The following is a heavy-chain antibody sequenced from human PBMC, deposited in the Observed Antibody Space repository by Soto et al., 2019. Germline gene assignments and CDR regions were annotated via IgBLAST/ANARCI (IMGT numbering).Heavy chain of an antibody. Sequence: SVKVSCKASGGTFSSHAISWMRQAPGQGLEWMGGIIPIFGTANYAQKFQGRVTITADESTSTAYMELSSLRSEDTAVYYCARGPVLIWFERSEPSGMDVWGQGTTVTVSS. V-gene: IGHV1-69*13. J-gene: IGHJ6*02. CDR2: IIPIFGTA. CDR1: GGTFSSHA. CDR3: ARGPVLIWFERSEPSGMDV. D-gene: IGHD3-10*01.